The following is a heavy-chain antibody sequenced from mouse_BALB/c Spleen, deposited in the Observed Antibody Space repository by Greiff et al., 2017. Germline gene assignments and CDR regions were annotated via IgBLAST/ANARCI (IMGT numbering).Heavy chain of an antibody. J-gene: IGHJ4*01. CDR2: IDPSDSET. D-gene: IGHD1-2*01. CDR1: GYTFTSYW. V-gene: IGHV1-69*02. Sequence: QVQLQQPGAELVKPGAPVKLSCKASGYTFTSYWMNWVKQRPGRGLEWIGRIDPSDSETHYNQKFKDKATLTVDKSSSTAYIQLSSLTSEDSAVYYCARGGITTANAMDYWGQGTSVTVSS. CDR3: ARGGITTANAMDY.